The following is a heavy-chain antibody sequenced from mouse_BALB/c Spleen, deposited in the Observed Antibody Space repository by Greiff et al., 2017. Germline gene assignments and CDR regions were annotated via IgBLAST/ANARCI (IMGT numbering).Heavy chain of an antibody. CDR3: ARTDYGSTYYFDY. CDR1: GYTFTDYN. J-gene: IGHJ2*01. D-gene: IGHD1-1*01. Sequence: VQLQQSGPELVKPGASVKISCKASGYTFTDYNMHWVKQSHGKSLEWIGYIYPYNGGTGYNQKFKSKATLTVDNSSSTAYMELRSLTSEDSAVYYCARTDYGSTYYFDYWGQGTTLTVSS. V-gene: IGHV1S29*02. CDR2: IYPYNGGT.